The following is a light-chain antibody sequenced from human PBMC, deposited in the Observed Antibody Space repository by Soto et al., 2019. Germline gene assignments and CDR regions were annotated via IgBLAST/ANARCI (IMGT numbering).Light chain of an antibody. CDR3: QQYNSYSPLN. Sequence: DIQMTQSPSTLSASVGDRVTITCRASQSISSWLAWYQQKPGKAPKLLIYDASSLESGVPSRFSVSGSGTEFTLSISSLQPDDFATYYCQQYNSYSPLNFGGGSMVEIK. V-gene: IGKV1-5*01. CDR1: QSISSW. CDR2: DAS. J-gene: IGKJ4*01.